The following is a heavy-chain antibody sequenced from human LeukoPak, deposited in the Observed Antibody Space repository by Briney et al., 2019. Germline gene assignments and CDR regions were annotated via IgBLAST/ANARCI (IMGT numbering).Heavy chain of an antibody. D-gene: IGHD3-22*01. V-gene: IGHV3-53*01. CDR2: IYSGGST. Sequence: GGSLRLSCAASGFTVSSKYMSWVRQAPGKGLEWVSLIYSGGSTYYADSVKGRFTISRDDSKNTLYLRMNILRAEDTAVYYCARMGDSSGYYYGPVFAWGQGTLVTVSS. J-gene: IGHJ5*02. CDR1: GFTVSSKY. CDR3: ARMGDSSGYYYGPVFA.